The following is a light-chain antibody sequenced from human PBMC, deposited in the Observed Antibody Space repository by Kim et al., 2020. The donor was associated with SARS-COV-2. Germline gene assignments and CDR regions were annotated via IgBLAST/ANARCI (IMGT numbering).Light chain of an antibody. CDR1: PRVVAAH. CDR3: QQYGRSPKYT. J-gene: IGKJ2*01. CDR2: GAS. V-gene: IGKV3-20*01. Sequence: SSGPAAPPPSWAGPRVVAAHLASYQQKPRPAPRLLIYGASTRATGIPDRFSGSVSGTDFTLTISRLEPQDFAVYYCQQYGRSPKYTFGQGTKLEI.